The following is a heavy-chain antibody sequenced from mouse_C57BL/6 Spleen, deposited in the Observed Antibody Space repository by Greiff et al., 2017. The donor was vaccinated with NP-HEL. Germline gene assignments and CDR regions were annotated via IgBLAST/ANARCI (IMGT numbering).Heavy chain of an antibody. CDR2: IYPGDGDT. D-gene: IGHD1-1*01. V-gene: IGHV1-80*01. CDR3: PRRDYYYGSRYAAMDY. Sequence: QVQLQQSGAELVKPGASVKISCKASGYAFSSYWMNWVKQRPGKGLEWIGQIYPGDGDTNYNGKFKGKATLTADKSSSTAYMQLSSLTSEDSAVYCCPRRDYYYGSRYAAMDYWGQGTSVTVSS. CDR1: GYAFSSYW. J-gene: IGHJ4*01.